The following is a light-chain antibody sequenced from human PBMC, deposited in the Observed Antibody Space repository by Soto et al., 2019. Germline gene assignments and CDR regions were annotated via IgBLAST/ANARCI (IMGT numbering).Light chain of an antibody. V-gene: IGKV3-15*01. CDR2: DTS. CDR3: QQYNNGWT. Sequence: EIVMTHSPSTLALSAVERASLSCRASQSVSSNYLAWYQQKPGQAPRLLIYDTSTRANGIPARFSASGSGTEFTLTISSLQSEDFAVYYCQQYNNGWTFGQGTKVDIK. J-gene: IGKJ1*01. CDR1: QSVSSN.